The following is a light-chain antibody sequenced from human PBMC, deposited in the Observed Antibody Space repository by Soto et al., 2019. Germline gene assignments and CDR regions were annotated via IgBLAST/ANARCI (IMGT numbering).Light chain of an antibody. CDR2: GIS. CDR3: HQYGSKPYT. J-gene: IGKJ2*01. CDR1: QAITASY. Sequence: EIVLTQSPGTMSVSPGERATLSCRASQAITASYLAWYHQRPGQAPRLLIYGISIRAPGLPDRFSGSGSGSDFTLTIDSLESEDVGVFFCHQYGSKPYTFGQGTSLQI. V-gene: IGKV3-20*01.